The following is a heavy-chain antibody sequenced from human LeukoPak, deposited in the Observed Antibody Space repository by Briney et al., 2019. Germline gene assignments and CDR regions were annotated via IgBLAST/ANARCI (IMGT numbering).Heavy chain of an antibody. Sequence: SQTLSLTCAISGDXVSSNSAAWNWIRQSPSRGLEWLGRTYYRSQWYNDYAVSVKSRITINPDTSKDQFSLQLNSVTPEDTAVYYCARASTGTTPFDPWGQGTLVTVSS. V-gene: IGHV6-1*01. CDR2: TYYRSQWYN. D-gene: IGHD1-7*01. J-gene: IGHJ5*02. CDR1: GDXVSSNSAA. CDR3: ARASTGTTPFDP.